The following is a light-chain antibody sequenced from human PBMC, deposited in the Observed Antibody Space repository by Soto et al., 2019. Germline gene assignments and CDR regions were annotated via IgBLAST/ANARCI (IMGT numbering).Light chain of an antibody. V-gene: IGLV2-14*03. CDR3: SSYTGSSTIVV. J-gene: IGLJ3*02. Sequence: QSVLTQPASVSGSPGQSITISCTGTSSDVGGYNYVSWYQHHPGKAPKLMIYDVSNRPSGVSNRFSASKSGNTASLTISGLQAEDEADYYCSSYTGSSTIVVFGGGTKLTVL. CDR2: DVS. CDR1: SSDVGGYNY.